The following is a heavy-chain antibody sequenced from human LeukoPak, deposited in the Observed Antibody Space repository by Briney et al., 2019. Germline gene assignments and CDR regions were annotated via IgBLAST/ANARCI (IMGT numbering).Heavy chain of an antibody. CDR2: IRSSGADI. V-gene: IGHV3-21*05. CDR3: ARDMDWDFDY. J-gene: IGHJ4*02. D-gene: IGHD3/OR15-3a*01. Sequence: GGSLRLSRAASGFIFRDYTMMWVRQAPGKGLEGVSHIRSSGADIRYADSVKGRFTISRGDAKNSLFLQMNSLRAEDTAVYYCARDMDWDFDYWGQGTLVTVSA. CDR1: GFIFRDYT.